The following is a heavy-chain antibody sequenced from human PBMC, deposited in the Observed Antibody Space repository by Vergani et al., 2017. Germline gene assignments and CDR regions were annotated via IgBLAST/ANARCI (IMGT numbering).Heavy chain of an antibody. CDR2: IYYSGST. J-gene: IGHJ4*02. V-gene: IGHV4-39*01. D-gene: IGHD3-3*01. CDR3: ATGEIFGAPKYFDY. CDR1: GGSISSSSYY. Sequence: QLQLQESGPGLVKPSETLSLTCTVSGGSISSSSYYWGWIRQPPGKGLEWIGSIYYSGSTYYNPSLKSRVTISVDTSKNQFSLKLSSVTAADTAVYYCATGEIFGAPKYFDYWGQGTLVTVSS.